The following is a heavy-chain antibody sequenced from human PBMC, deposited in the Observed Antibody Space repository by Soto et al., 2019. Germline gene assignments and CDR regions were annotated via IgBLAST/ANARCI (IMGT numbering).Heavy chain of an antibody. V-gene: IGHV1-46*01. CDR2: VNPSDGYT. J-gene: IGHJ4*02. Sequence: ASVKVSCKASGYTFTNNYVLWVRQAPGQGLEWMGIVNPSDGYTIYAQKFQGRVTMTRDTSTSTIYIELSSLRYDDTAVFYCARNPTVWGQGTLVTVSS. D-gene: IGHD4-17*01. CDR3: ARNPTV. CDR1: GYTFTNNY.